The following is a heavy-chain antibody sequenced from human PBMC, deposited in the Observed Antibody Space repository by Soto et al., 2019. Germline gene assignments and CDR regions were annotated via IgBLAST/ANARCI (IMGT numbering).Heavy chain of an antibody. CDR2: IDNYGSEI. CDR1: GFAFSSYW. V-gene: IGHV3-7*01. D-gene: IGHD5-12*01. CDR3: ATYSGYALPMDV. J-gene: IGHJ6*03. Sequence: EVQLVESGGGLVQPGGSLRLSCAASGFAFSSYWMTWVRQAPGKGLEWVASIDNYGSEIHYVGSVKGRFTISRDNAKNSVYLQMNSLRAEDSAMYYCATYSGYALPMDVWGKGTTVTVSS.